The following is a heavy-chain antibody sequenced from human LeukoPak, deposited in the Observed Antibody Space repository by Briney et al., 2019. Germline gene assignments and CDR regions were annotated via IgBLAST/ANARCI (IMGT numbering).Heavy chain of an antibody. CDR2: ISYDGSNK. D-gene: IGHD3-10*01. CDR3: ARDRRGYYYGMDV. V-gene: IGHV3-30*04. J-gene: IGHJ6*04. CDR1: GFTFSSYS. Sequence: GGSLRLSCAASGFTFSSYSMHWVRQAPGKGLEWVAVISYDGSNKYYADSVKGRFTISRDNSKNTLYLQMNSLRAEDTAVYYCARDRRGYYYGMDVWSKGTTVTVSS.